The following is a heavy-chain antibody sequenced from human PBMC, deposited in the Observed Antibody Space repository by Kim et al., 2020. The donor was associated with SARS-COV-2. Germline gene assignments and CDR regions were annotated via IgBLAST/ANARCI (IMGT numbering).Heavy chain of an antibody. CDR3: ATGGLFFGSGYSIFDY. J-gene: IGHJ4*02. CDR1: GYTLTELS. CDR2: FDPEDGET. V-gene: IGHV1-24*01. D-gene: IGHD3-3*01. Sequence: ASVKVSCKVSGYTLTELSMHWVRQAPGKGLEWMGGFDPEDGETIYAQKFQGRVTMTEDTSTDTAYMELSSLRSEDTAVYYCATGGLFFGSGYSIFDYWGQGTLVTVSS.